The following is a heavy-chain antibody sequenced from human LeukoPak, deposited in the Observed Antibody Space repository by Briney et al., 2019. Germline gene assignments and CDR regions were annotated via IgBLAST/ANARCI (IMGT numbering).Heavy chain of an antibody. D-gene: IGHD1-26*01. V-gene: IGHV1-69*05. CDR1: GGTFSSYA. CDR3: ARTVGATFASGYYYMDV. J-gene: IGHJ6*03. Sequence: SVKVSCKASGGTFSSYAISWVRQAPGQGLEWMGGIIPIFGTANYAQKFQGRVTTTTDESTSTAYMELSSLRSEDTAVYYCARTVGATFASGYYYMDVWGKGTTVTVSS. CDR2: IIPIFGTA.